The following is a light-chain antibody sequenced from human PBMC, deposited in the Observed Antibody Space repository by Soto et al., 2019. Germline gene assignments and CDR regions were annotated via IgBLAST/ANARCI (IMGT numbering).Light chain of an antibody. CDR3: QQYDNWPRT. CDR1: QSMRSN. V-gene: IGKV3-15*01. Sequence: EVVMTQSPATVSLSPGERATLSCRASQSMRSNVAWYQQKPGQAPRLLIYGASTRAAGIPARFSGSGSGTEFTLTITSLQSEDFAVYYCQQYDNWPRTFGQGTKVDIK. J-gene: IGKJ1*01. CDR2: GAS.